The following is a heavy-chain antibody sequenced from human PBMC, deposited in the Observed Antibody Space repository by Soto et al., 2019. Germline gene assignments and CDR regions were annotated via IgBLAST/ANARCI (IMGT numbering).Heavy chain of an antibody. D-gene: IGHD6-13*01. Sequence: ASVKVSCKASGYTFTSYDINWVRQATGQGLEWMGWMNPNSGNTGYAQKFQGRVTMTRNTSISTAYMELSSLRSEDTAVYYCAVLSIAAAGNYYYYYYMDVWGKGTTVTVSS. CDR2: MNPNSGNT. CDR1: GYTFTSYD. CDR3: AVLSIAAAGNYYYYYYMDV. V-gene: IGHV1-8*01. J-gene: IGHJ6*03.